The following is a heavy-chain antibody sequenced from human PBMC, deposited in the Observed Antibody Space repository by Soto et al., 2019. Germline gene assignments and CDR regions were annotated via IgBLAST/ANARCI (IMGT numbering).Heavy chain of an antibody. V-gene: IGHV3-23*01. CDR2: ISGSGAGT. CDR3: TILYSSGWYLGY. Sequence: EVPLLESGGGLVQPGGSPRLSCAASGFTFSSYAMNWVRQAPGKGLEWVSGISGSGAGTYYADSVKGRFSISRDNSKNTLYLQMISLRGEDTAVYYCTILYSSGWYLGYWGQGTLVTVSS. J-gene: IGHJ4*02. D-gene: IGHD6-19*01. CDR1: GFTFSSYA.